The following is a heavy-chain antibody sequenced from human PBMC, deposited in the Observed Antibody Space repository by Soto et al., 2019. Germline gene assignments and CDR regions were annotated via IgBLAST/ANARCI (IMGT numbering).Heavy chain of an antibody. CDR3: AREYGYGSGSYVDD. V-gene: IGHV1-69*08. D-gene: IGHD3-10*01. CDR2: IIPILGIA. J-gene: IGHJ4*02. CDR1: GGTFSSYT. Sequence: QVQLVQSGAEVKKPGSSVKVSCKASGGTFSSYTISWVRQAPGQGLEWMGRIIPILGIANYAQKFQGRVTITADKSTSTAYMELSSLRSEDTAVYYCAREYGYGSGSYVDDWGQGTLVTVSS.